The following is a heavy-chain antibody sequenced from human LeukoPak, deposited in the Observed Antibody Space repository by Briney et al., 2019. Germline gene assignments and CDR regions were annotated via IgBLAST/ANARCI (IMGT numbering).Heavy chain of an antibody. CDR1: GFTFSSYA. Sequence: PGGSLRLSCTASGFTFSSYAMSWVRQAPGKGLEWVSAISGSGGSTYYADSVKGRFTISRDNSKNTLYLQMNSLRAEDTAVYYCAKGYDFWSGYYHDDAFDIWGQGTMVTVSS. J-gene: IGHJ3*02. V-gene: IGHV3-23*01. CDR2: ISGSGGST. D-gene: IGHD3-3*01. CDR3: AKGYDFWSGYYHDDAFDI.